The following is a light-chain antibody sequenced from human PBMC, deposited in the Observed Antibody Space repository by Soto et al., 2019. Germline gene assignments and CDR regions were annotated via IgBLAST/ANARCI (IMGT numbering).Light chain of an antibody. J-gene: IGLJ3*02. Sequence: QSALTQPASVSGFLGGSITMSCTGSSSDVGTFNLVSWFQQHPGKAPKLLIYADNIRPSGVPDRFSGSKSATSASLAITGLQPGDETDYYCQSYDRSIVGLVFGAGTKVTVL. V-gene: IGLV2-14*02. CDR3: QSYDRSIVGLV. CDR1: SSDVGTFNL. CDR2: ADN.